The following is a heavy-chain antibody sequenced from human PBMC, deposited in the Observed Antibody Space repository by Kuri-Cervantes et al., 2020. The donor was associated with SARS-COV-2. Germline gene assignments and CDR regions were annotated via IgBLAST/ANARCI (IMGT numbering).Heavy chain of an antibody. Sequence: GGSLRLSCAASGFTFSSYGMHWVRQAPGKGLEWVAFIRYDGSNKYYADSVKGRFTISRDNSKNTLYLQMNSLRAEDTALYYCAKDRFSSDWYIADAFDIWGQGTMVTVSS. D-gene: IGHD3-9*01. V-gene: IGHV3-30*02. J-gene: IGHJ3*02. CDR3: AKDRFSSDWYIADAFDI. CDR2: IRYDGSNK. CDR1: GFTFSSYG.